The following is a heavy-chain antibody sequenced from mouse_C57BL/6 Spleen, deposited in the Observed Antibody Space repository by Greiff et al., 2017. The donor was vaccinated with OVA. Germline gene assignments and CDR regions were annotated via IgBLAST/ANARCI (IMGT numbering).Heavy chain of an antibody. CDR2: ISGGGGNT. Sequence: EVQLVESGGGLVKPGGSLKLSCAASGFTFSSYTMSWVRQTPEKRLEWVATISGGGGNTYYPDSVKGRFTISRDNAKNTLYLQMSSLRSEDTALYYCARHYYDGYYFDYWGQGSTLTVSS. CDR1: GFTFSSYT. J-gene: IGHJ2*01. V-gene: IGHV5-9*01. D-gene: IGHD1-1*01. CDR3: ARHYYDGYYFDY.